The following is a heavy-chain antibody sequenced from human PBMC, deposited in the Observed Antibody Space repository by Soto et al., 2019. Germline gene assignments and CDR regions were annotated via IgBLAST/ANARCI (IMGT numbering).Heavy chain of an antibody. D-gene: IGHD3-22*01. V-gene: IGHV3-15*07. CDR2: VKSKAQGGTT. CDR3: TTDSYSTIIIVRFDY. J-gene: IGHJ4*01. CDR1: GFTFSNAW. Sequence: PGGSLRLSCAASGFTFSNAWINWVRQAPGKGLEWVGRVKSKAQGGTTDYTEPVKSRFAISRDDSNNMVYLQMNSLKIEDTAVYYCTTDSYSTIIIVRFDYWGHGTLVTVSS.